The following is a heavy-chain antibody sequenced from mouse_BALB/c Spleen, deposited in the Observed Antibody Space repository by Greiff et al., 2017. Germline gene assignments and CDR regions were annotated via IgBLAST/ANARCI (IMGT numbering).Heavy chain of an antibody. D-gene: IGHD2-1*01. Sequence: QVQLQQSGAELVRPGSSVKISCKASGYAFSSYWMNWVKQRPGQGLEWIGQIYPGDGDTNYNGKFKGKATLTADKSSSTAYMQLSSLTSEDSAVYFCARSNGNYGYFDGWGAGTTVTVSS. CDR1: GYAFSSYW. V-gene: IGHV1-80*01. CDR3: ARSNGNYGYFDG. J-gene: IGHJ1*01. CDR2: IYPGDGDT.